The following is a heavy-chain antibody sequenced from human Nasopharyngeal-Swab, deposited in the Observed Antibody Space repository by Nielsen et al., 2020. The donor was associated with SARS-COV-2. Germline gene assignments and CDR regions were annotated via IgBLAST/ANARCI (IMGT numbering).Heavy chain of an antibody. CDR1: GFTFSSYA. CDR2: ISYDGSNK. V-gene: IGHV3-30-3*01. J-gene: IGHJ4*02. Sequence: GESLKISCAASGFTFSSYAMHWVRQAPGKGLEWVAVISYDGSNKYYADSVKGRFTISRDNSKNTLYLQMNSLRAEDTAVYYCARSGLYYDFWSGHDYWGQGTLVTVSS. CDR3: ARSGLYYDFWSGHDY. D-gene: IGHD3-3*01.